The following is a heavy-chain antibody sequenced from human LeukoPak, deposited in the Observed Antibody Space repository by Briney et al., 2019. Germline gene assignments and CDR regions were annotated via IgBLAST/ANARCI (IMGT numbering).Heavy chain of an antibody. CDR3: AGRYYDYVWGSYRPKSFDY. J-gene: IGHJ4*02. Sequence: SETLSLTCAVYGGSFSGYYWSWIRQPPGKGLEWIGEINHSGSTNYNLSLKSRVTISVDTSKNQFSLKLSSVTAADTAVYYCAGRYYDYVWGSYRPKSFDYWGQGTLVTVSS. CDR2: INHSGST. CDR1: GGSFSGYY. D-gene: IGHD3-16*02. V-gene: IGHV4-34*01.